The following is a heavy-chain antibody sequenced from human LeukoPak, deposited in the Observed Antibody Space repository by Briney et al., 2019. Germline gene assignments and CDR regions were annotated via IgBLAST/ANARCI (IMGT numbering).Heavy chain of an antibody. D-gene: IGHD1-26*01. V-gene: IGHV1-46*01. J-gene: IGHJ4*02. CDR2: INPSGGST. CDR3: ARNSIVGATTGFDY. Sequence: GASVKVSCKASGYTFTSYYMHWVRQAPGQGLEWMGIINPSGGSTSYAQKFQGRVTMTRDTSISTAYMELSRLTSDDTAVYYCARNSIVGATTGFDYWGQGTLVTVSS. CDR1: GYTFTSYY.